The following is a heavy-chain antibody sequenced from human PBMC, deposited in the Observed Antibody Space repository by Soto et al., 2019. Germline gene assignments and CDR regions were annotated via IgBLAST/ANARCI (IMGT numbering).Heavy chain of an antibody. J-gene: IGHJ5*02. Sequence: SVKVYCKASGGTFSSYAIIWVRQAPGQGLEWMGGIIPIFGTANYAQKFQGRVTITADESTSTAYMELSSLRSEDTAVYYCARAMVVPAADWFDPWGQGTLVTVSS. V-gene: IGHV1-69*01. D-gene: IGHD2-2*01. CDR1: GGTFSSYA. CDR2: IIPIFGTA. CDR3: ARAMVVPAADWFDP.